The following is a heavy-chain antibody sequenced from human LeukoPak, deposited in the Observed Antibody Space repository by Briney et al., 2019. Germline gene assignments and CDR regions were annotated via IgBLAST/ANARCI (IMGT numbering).Heavy chain of an antibody. CDR1: GYTFSGYY. J-gene: IGHJ4*02. Sequence: ASVKVSCKASGYTFSGYYMHWVRQAPGQGLEWMGWINPNSGGTNYAQRFQGRVTMTSDTSISTAYMELSRLRSDDTAVYYCAREEAVAGTFFDYWGQGTLVTVSS. V-gene: IGHV1-2*02. D-gene: IGHD6-19*01. CDR3: AREEAVAGTFFDY. CDR2: INPNSGGT.